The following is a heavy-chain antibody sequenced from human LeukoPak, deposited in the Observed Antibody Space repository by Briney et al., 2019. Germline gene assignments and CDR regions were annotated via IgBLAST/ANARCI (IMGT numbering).Heavy chain of an antibody. J-gene: IGHJ1*01. CDR3: ARGSGNQHFHH. CDR1: GFTFTSYW. V-gene: IGHV3-74*01. D-gene: IGHD2-2*01. Sequence: GGSLRLSCAASGFTFTSYWMHWVRQDPGKGLVWVSGINTDGSTTYSAGSVRGRFTISRDNANNTLYLQMNSLRAEDTGVYFCARGSGNQHFHHWGQGTLVTVSS. CDR2: INTDGSTT.